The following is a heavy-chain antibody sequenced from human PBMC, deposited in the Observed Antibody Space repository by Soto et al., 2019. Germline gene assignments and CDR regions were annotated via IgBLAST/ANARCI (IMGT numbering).Heavy chain of an antibody. CDR2: IYPGDSDT. Sequence: GEALKISCKGSGYSFTSYWIGWVRQMPGKSLEWMGIIYPGDSDTRYSPSFQGQVTISADKSISTAYLQWSSLKASDTAMYYCARTYYDILTVYYRPYAFDIWGKGTMVTVSS. D-gene: IGHD3-9*01. CDR3: ARTYYDILTVYYRPYAFDI. CDR1: GYSFTSYW. V-gene: IGHV5-51*01. J-gene: IGHJ3*02.